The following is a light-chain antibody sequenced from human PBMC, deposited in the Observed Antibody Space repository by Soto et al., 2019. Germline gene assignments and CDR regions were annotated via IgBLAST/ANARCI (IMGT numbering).Light chain of an antibody. J-gene: IGKJ5*01. CDR1: QGISSF. Sequence: DIQLTQSPSFLSASVGDRVTITCRASQGISSFLVWYQQKPGKAPKVLIYAASTLQSGVPSRFSGSGSGTEFTLTVSSPQPEDFATYYCQQVKSYPITFGQGTRLEIK. V-gene: IGKV1-9*01. CDR3: QQVKSYPIT. CDR2: AAS.